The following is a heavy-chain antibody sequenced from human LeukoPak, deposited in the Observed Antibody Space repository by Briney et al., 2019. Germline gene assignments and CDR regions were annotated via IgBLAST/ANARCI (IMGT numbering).Heavy chain of an antibody. CDR1: GFTLSSYE. J-gene: IGHJ1*01. Sequence: GGSLRLSCIASGFTLSSYEMSWIRQAPGKGLEWVSSVDYSGGDTHYADSVMGRFTISRDNSKNTLYLQLNGLSADDTAVYYCARDHNSGWFNADVLEYFQHWGQGTLVTVSS. CDR2: VDYSGGDT. V-gene: IGHV3-23*01. CDR3: ARDHNSGWFNADVLEYFQH. D-gene: IGHD6-19*01.